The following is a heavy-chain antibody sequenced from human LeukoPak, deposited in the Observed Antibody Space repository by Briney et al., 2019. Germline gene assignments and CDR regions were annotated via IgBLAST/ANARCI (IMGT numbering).Heavy chain of an antibody. J-gene: IGHJ6*02. CDR1: GYTFTSYD. Sequence: ASVKVSCKASGYTFTSYDINWVRQATGQGLEWMGWMNPNSGNTGYAQKFQGRVTMTRNTSISTAYMELSSLRSEDTAVYYCAREPYDYGDYASQGYYYYYGMDVWGQGTTVTVSS. CDR3: AREPYDYGDYASQGYYYYYGMDV. D-gene: IGHD4-17*01. CDR2: MNPNSGNT. V-gene: IGHV1-8*01.